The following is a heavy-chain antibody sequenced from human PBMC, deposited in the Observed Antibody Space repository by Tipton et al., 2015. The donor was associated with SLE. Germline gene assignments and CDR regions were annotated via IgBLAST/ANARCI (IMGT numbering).Heavy chain of an antibody. CDR1: GGSFSTYY. J-gene: IGHJ2*01. CDR3: ARVAGDRYLGRFEF. D-gene: IGHD2-21*02. V-gene: IGHV4-59*12. CDR2: IYYSGST. Sequence: TLSLTCTVSGGSFSTYYWSWLRQPPGKGLEWVGYIYYSGSTYYNPSLKSRVNISPGTSASQFSLHLTSVTAADTAVYYCARVAGDRYLGRFEFWGRGTLVSVSS.